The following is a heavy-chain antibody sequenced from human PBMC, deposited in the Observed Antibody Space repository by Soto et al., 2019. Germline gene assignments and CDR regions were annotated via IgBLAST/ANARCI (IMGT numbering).Heavy chain of an antibody. CDR1: GFTFSSYA. CDR3: ARDYYDSSGYFSLDY. CDR2: ISYDGSNK. V-gene: IGHV3-30-3*01. J-gene: IGHJ4*02. D-gene: IGHD3-22*01. Sequence: QVQLVESGGGVVQPGRSLRLSCAASGFTFSSYAMHWVRQAPGKRLEWVAVISYDGSNKYYADSVKGRFTISRDNSKNTLYLQMNSLRAEDTAVYYCARDYYDSSGYFSLDYWGQGTLVTVSS.